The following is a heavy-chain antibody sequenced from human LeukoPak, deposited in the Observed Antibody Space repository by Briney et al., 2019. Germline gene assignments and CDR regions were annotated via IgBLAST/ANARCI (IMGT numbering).Heavy chain of an antibody. CDR1: GFTFRAYG. CDR3: AKDHDTSGSAEDFQH. V-gene: IGHV3-33*06. CDR2: IWYDGSDK. J-gene: IGHJ1*01. D-gene: IGHD3-22*01. Sequence: GRSLRLSCAPSGFTFRAYGMHWVRQAPGKGLEWVAVIWYDGSDKYYADSVKGRFTISRDNSKNKLYLQMDSLRAEDTAVYYCAKDHDTSGSAEDFQHWGQGTQVTVSS.